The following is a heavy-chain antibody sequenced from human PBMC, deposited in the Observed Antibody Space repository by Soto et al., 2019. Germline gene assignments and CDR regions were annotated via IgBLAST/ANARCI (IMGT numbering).Heavy chain of an antibody. J-gene: IGHJ4*02. Sequence: EVQLVESGGGLIQPGGSLRLSCAASGFTFSSCNMNWVRQTPGKGLEWVSYISSSSSTIFYADSVKGRFTISRDNAKNSLYLQMNSLRAEDTAVYYCARRQESSGWYRFFDYWGQGTLVTVSS. V-gene: IGHV3-48*01. CDR1: GFTFSSCN. CDR3: ARRQESSGWYRFFDY. CDR2: ISSSSSTI. D-gene: IGHD6-19*01.